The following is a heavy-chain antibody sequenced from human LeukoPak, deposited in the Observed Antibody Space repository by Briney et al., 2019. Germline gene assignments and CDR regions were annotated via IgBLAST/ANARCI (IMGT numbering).Heavy chain of an antibody. CDR3: ARGAVVRGPSYYYYYYMDV. CDR1: GGSFSGYY. Sequence: PSETLSLTCAVYGGSFSGYYWSWIRQPPGKGLEWIGEINHSGSTNYNPSLKSRVTISVDTSTNQFSLKLSSVTAADTAVYYCARGAVVRGPSYYYYYYMDVWGKGTTVTVSS. J-gene: IGHJ6*03. CDR2: INHSGST. D-gene: IGHD3-10*01. V-gene: IGHV4-34*01.